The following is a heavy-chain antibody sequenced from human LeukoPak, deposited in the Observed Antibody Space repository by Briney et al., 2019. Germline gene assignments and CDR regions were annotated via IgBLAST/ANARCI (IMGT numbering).Heavy chain of an antibody. CDR2: ILFVFGKP. CDR1: GGSFSDYS. Sequence: SVKVSCKTSGGSFSDYSINWVRQAPGQGLEWMGKILFVFGKPNSAQKFQGRITITADRSTSTAYMELRSLRSEDTAVYYCARAPLYGDDLDMFDYWGQGTLVTVSS. V-gene: IGHV1-69*08. J-gene: IGHJ4*02. D-gene: IGHD4-17*01. CDR3: ARAPLYGDDLDMFDY.